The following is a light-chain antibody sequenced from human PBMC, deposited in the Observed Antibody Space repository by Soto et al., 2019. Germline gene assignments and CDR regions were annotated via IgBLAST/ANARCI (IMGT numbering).Light chain of an antibody. CDR1: QDIRKY. J-gene: IGKJ3*01. V-gene: IGKV1-33*01. CDR3: QHYYNRPPYT. CDR2: GAS. Sequence: DIQMTQSPSSLSASVGDRVTITCQASQDIRKYLNWYQQKPGRAPKLLIYGASNLETGVPSRFSVSGYGTDFTSTISTLQPEDIATSYCQHYYNRPPYTFGPGTKVSIK.